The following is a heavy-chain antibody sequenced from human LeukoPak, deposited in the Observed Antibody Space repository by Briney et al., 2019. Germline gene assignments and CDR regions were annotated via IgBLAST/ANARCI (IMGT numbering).Heavy chain of an antibody. V-gene: IGHV3-74*01. D-gene: IGHD3-22*01. CDR1: GFTFSSYW. CDR3: ARAPSEIGGYYPEYFRH. Sequence: QPGGSLRLSCAASGFTFSSYWMHWVRQAPGKGLVWVSRIKGDGNTNYADSVKGRFTISRDNAKNTVPLQMDSLRAEDTGVYYCARAPSEIGGYYPEYFRHWGQGTLVTVSS. J-gene: IGHJ1*01. CDR2: IKGDGNT.